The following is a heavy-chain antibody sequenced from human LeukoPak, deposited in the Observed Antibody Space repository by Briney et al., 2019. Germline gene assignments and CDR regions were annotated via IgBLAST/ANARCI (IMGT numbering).Heavy chain of an antibody. Sequence: GGSLRLSCAASGFIFSSYGMHRVRQAPGKGLEWVALISSEGRKKLYADSVKGRLTISRDTSKNTLYLEMSSLRPEDTAVYYCARDFNWAIDYWGQGTLVTVSS. CDR1: GFIFSSYG. D-gene: IGHD7-27*01. CDR2: ISSEGRKK. J-gene: IGHJ4*02. V-gene: IGHV3-30*03. CDR3: ARDFNWAIDY.